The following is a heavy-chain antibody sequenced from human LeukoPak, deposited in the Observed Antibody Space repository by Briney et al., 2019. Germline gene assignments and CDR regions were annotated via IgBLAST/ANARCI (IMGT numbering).Heavy chain of an antibody. D-gene: IGHD2-21*02. J-gene: IGHJ5*01. V-gene: IGHV1-18*01. CDR3: SRMALDGGDSIGFDS. CDR1: GYTFTSYG. Sequence: ASVKVSCKASGYTFTSYGISWVRQAPGQGLEWMGWISAYNGNTNYAQKLQGRVTMTTDTSTSTDYMELRSLRSDDTAVYYCSRMALDGGDSIGFDSWGQGTLVTVSS. CDR2: ISAYNGNT.